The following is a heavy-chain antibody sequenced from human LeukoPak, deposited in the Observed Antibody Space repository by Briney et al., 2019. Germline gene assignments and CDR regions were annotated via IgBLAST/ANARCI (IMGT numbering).Heavy chain of an antibody. CDR3: VSPRGFSYGYFDY. J-gene: IGHJ4*02. Sequence: PSETLSLTCTVSGGSISSSSAYRGWNRQPPGKGLECIGSIYYSKNTYYNPSLKSRVTISADTSKNQFSLTLGSVSATDTAVYYCVSPRGFSYGYFDYWGQGTLVTVSS. CDR2: IYYSKNT. V-gene: IGHV4-39*01. D-gene: IGHD5-18*01. CDR1: GGSISSSSAY.